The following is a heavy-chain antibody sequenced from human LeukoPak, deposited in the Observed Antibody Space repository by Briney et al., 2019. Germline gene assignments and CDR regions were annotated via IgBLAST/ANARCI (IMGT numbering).Heavy chain of an antibody. D-gene: IGHD3-22*01. Sequence: KPSETLSLTCTVSGYSISSGYYWGWIRQPPGKGLEWIGSIYHSGSTYYNPSLKSRVTISVDTSKNQFSLKLSSVTAADTAVYYCARDPNYYDSSSYYFDYWGQGTLVTVSS. J-gene: IGHJ4*02. CDR1: GYSISSGYY. CDR3: ARDPNYYDSSSYYFDY. V-gene: IGHV4-38-2*02. CDR2: IYHSGST.